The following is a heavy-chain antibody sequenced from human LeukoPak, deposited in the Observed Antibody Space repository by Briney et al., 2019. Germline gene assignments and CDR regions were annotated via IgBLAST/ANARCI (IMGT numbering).Heavy chain of an antibody. V-gene: IGHV3-30*02. Sequence: SGGSLRLSCAASGFTFSNYGMHWVRQAPGKGLEWVTFIRYDGSYKYYADSVKGRFTISRDNSKNTLYLQMNSLRAEDMALYYCAKDIQPGGAADSGAYWYFDLWGRGTLVTVSS. J-gene: IGHJ2*01. CDR3: AKDIQPGGAADSGAYWYFDL. CDR1: GFTFSNYG. CDR2: IRYDGSYK. D-gene: IGHD6-13*01.